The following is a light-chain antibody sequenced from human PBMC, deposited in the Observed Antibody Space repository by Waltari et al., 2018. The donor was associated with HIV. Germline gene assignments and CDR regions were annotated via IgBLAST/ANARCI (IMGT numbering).Light chain of an antibody. CDR1: TTVSRFKHH. J-gene: IGLJ2*01. Sequence: QSALSQPASVSVSPGQSIHISCTGFTTVSRFKHHVSWYQQYAGNIPSLIFFNVNNRPSVISDRFSGSRSGNSAFLTFSVLQSGDEAHYYCASNILDYTLIFGGGTKLTVL. V-gene: IGLV2-14*03. CDR2: NVN. CDR3: ASNILDYTLI.